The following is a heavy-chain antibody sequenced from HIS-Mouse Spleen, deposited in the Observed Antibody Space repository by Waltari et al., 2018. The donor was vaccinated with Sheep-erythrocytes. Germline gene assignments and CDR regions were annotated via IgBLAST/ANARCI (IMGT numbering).Heavy chain of an antibody. CDR3: ARRTYYDFWSGYYTDAFDI. Sequence: EVQLVQSGAEVKKPGESLKISCKGSGYSFTSYWIGWVRQMPGKGLEWMGIIYPGDSDTRYSPPFQVQVTISADKSISTAYLQWSSLKASDTAMYYCARRTYYDFWSGYYTDAFDIWGQGTMVTVSS. CDR1: GYSFTSYW. J-gene: IGHJ3*02. V-gene: IGHV5-51*03. CDR2: IYPGDSDT. D-gene: IGHD3-3*01.